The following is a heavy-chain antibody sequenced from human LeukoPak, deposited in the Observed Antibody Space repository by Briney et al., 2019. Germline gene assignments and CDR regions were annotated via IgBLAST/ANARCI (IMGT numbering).Heavy chain of an antibody. Sequence: SVKLSCKASGGTFSSYAISWVRQAPGQGLEWMGGIIPIFGTANYAQKFQGRVTITADESTSTAYMELSSLRSEDTAVYYCARGALLGYCSSTSCYLGMDVWGQGTTVTVSS. CDR3: ARGALLGYCSSTSCYLGMDV. V-gene: IGHV1-69*01. CDR2: IIPIFGTA. D-gene: IGHD2-2*01. J-gene: IGHJ6*02. CDR1: GGTFSSYA.